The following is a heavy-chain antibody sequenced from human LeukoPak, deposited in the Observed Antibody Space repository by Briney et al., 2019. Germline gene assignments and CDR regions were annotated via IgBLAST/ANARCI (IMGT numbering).Heavy chain of an antibody. D-gene: IGHD5-18*01. V-gene: IGHV4-34*01. CDR1: GGSFSGYY. CDR2: INHSGGT. J-gene: IGHJ6*02. Sequence: PSETLSLTCAVYGGSFSGYYWSWIRQPPGKGLEWIGEINHSGGTNYNPSLKSRVTISVDTSKNQFSLKLSSVTAADTAVYYCAGGPRRIQLWTSMDVWGQGTTVTVSS. CDR3: AGGPRRIQLWTSMDV.